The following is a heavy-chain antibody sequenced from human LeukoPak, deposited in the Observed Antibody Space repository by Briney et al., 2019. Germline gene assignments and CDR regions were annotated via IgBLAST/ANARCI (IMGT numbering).Heavy chain of an antibody. V-gene: IGHV3-7*01. CDR1: GFTLSEYW. CDR2: INKDGSEI. Sequence: SGGSLRLSCAVSGFTLSEYWMRWVRQAPGKGLEWVAAINKDGSEIQYVNSVKGRFTISRDNARNSVYLQMTSLGAEDTAVYYCATYTQHFGAPGGADYWGLGTLVTVSS. J-gene: IGHJ4*02. CDR3: ATYTQHFGAPGGADY. D-gene: IGHD2-8*02.